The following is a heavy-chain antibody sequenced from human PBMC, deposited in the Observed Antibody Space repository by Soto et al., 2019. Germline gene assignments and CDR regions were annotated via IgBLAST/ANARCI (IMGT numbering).Heavy chain of an antibody. D-gene: IGHD3-22*01. CDR2: ISYDGSNK. CDR1: GFTFSSYA. CDR3: ARESSGCLDY. J-gene: IGHJ4*02. V-gene: IGHV3-30-3*01. Sequence: QVQLVESGGGVVQPGRSLRLSCAASGFTFSSYAMHWVRQAPGKGLEWVAVISYDGSNKYYADSVKGRFTISRDYSEIKQYLATNRLRAEDSALYYCARESSGCLDYWGQGTLVTVSS.